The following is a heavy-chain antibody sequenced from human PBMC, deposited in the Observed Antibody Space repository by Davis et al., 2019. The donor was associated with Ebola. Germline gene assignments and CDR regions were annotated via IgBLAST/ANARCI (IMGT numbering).Heavy chain of an antibody. CDR2: IKQDGSEK. CDR3: ARDLYLGSWNYYGMDV. V-gene: IGHV3-7*01. J-gene: IGHJ6*02. D-gene: IGHD2-2*02. Sequence: GESLKISCAASGFTFSSYWMSWVRQAPGKGLEWVANIKQDGSEKYYMDSVKGRFTISRDNAKNSLYLQMNSLRAEDTAVYYCARDLYLGSWNYYGMDVWGQGTTVTVSS. CDR1: GFTFSSYW.